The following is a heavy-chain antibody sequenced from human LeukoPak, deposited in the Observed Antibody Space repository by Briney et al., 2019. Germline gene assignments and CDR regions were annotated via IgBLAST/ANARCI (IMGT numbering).Heavy chain of an antibody. CDR1: GFTFSTYT. J-gene: IGHJ4*02. CDR2: ISSSSTYL. Sequence: PGGSLRLSCAASGFTFSTYTMNWVRQAPGKGLEWVSYISSSSTYLYYADSVKGRFTISRDNAKNTLYLQMNSLRAEDTAVYYCARNHQADYWGQGILVTVSS. D-gene: IGHD2-2*01. V-gene: IGHV3-21*01. CDR3: ARNHQADY.